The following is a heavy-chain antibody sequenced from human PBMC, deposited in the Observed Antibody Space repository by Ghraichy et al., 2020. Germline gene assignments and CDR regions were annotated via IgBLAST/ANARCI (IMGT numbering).Heavy chain of an antibody. Sequence: SETLSLTCTVSGASVGSSRYYWVWIRQPPGKGLEWIGTTSYSGNTYYNPSLTSRVAISVDTSKNQFSLKLTSGTAADTAVYYCARSFIGWEDFGSWGQGSLVTVSS. CDR1: GASVGSSRYY. CDR2: TSYSGNT. J-gene: IGHJ5*01. V-gene: IGHV4-39*01. CDR3: ARSFIGWEDFGS. D-gene: IGHD1-26*01.